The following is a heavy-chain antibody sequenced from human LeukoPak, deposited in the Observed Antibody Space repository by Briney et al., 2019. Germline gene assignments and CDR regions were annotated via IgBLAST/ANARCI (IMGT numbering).Heavy chain of an antibody. CDR3: ASHSHYYDSSGYYVSAFDI. CDR2: IYYSGST. Sequence: PSETLSLTCTVSGGSISSGGYYWRWIRQHPGKGLEWIGYIYYSGSTYYNPSLKSRVTISVDTSKNQFSLKLSSVTAADTAVYYCASHSHYYDSSGYYVSAFDIWGQGTMVTVSS. V-gene: IGHV4-31*03. D-gene: IGHD3-22*01. CDR1: GGSISSGGYY. J-gene: IGHJ3*02.